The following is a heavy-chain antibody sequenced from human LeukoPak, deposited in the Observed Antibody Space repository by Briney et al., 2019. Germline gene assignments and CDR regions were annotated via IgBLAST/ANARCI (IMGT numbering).Heavy chain of an antibody. J-gene: IGHJ4*02. CDR2: ISGSGGST. V-gene: IGHV3-23*01. CDR3: AKAEGFYSSSWYDY. Sequence: GGSLRLSCAASGFTFSSYGMSWVRQAPGKGLEWVSAISGSGGSTYYADSVKGRFTISRDNSKNTLYLQMNSLRAEDTAVYYCAKAEGFYSSSWYDYWGQGTLVTVSS. D-gene: IGHD6-13*01. CDR1: GFTFSSYG.